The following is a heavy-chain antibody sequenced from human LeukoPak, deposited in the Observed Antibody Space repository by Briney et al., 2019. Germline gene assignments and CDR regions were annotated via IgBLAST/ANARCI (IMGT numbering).Heavy chain of an antibody. V-gene: IGHV4-4*07. CDR3: ARRDSSGYFVY. CDR2: IDASGRT. CDR1: GGSISIYY. D-gene: IGHD3-22*01. J-gene: IGHJ4*02. Sequence: PSGTLSLTCTVSGGSISIYYWNWIRQSAGKGLEWIGRIDASGRTEYNPSIKSRVTMSVDTSKNQFSLTLSSVTAADTAVYYCARRDSSGYFVYWGQGTLVTVSS.